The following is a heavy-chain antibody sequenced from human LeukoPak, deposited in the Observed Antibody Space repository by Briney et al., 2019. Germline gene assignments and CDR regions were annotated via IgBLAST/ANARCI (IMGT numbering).Heavy chain of an antibody. J-gene: IGHJ4*02. V-gene: IGHV3-23*01. D-gene: IGHD2-2*02. CDR3: AKEARGGYCSSTSCYSYY. Sequence: GGSLRLSCAASGFTFSSYAMSWVRQAPGNGLEWVSAISGSGGSTYYADSVKGRFTISRDNSKNTLYLQMNSLRAEDTAVYYCAKEARGGYCSSTSCYSYYWGQGTLVTVSS. CDR1: GFTFSSYA. CDR2: ISGSGGST.